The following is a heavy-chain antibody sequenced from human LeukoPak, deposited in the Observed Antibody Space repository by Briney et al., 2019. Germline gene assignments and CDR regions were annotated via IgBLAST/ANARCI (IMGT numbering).Heavy chain of an antibody. CDR2: INPSGGST. D-gene: IGHD3-16*01. V-gene: IGHV1-46*01. Sequence: GASVKVSCKASGGTFSSYAISWVRQAPGQGLGWMGIINPSGGSTSYAQKFQGRVTMTRDTSTSTVYMELSSLRSEDTAVYYCARVINSYYYYGMDVWGQGTTVTVSS. CDR1: GGTFSSYA. CDR3: ARVINSYYYYGMDV. J-gene: IGHJ6*02.